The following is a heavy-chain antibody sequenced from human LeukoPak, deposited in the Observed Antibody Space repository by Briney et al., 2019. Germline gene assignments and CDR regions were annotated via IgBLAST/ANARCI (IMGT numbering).Heavy chain of an antibody. CDR1: GFTFSDYA. D-gene: IGHD3-3*01. CDR2: LSYGGTNK. J-gene: IGHJ3*01. Sequence: PGRSLRLSCAASGFTFSDYAMHWVRQAPGKGLEWVAVLSYGGTNKYYADSVKGRFTISRDNSKNTMFLQKNSLRAEDTAVYHCARDRSGYANDAFDFWGQGTMVTVSS. CDR3: ARDRSGYANDAFDF. V-gene: IGHV3-30-3*01.